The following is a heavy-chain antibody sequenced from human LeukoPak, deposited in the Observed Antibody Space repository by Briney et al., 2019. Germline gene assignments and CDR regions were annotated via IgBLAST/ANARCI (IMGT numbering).Heavy chain of an antibody. Sequence: AASVTVSCKASGYTFTSYDINWVRQATGQGLEWMGWMNPNSGNTGYAQKFQGRVTMTRNTSISTAYMELSSLRSEDTAVYYCARMRDIAAAGTGFDYWGQGTLVTVSS. D-gene: IGHD6-13*01. J-gene: IGHJ4*02. CDR3: ARMRDIAAAGTGFDY. CDR2: MNPNSGNT. CDR1: GYTFTSYD. V-gene: IGHV1-8*01.